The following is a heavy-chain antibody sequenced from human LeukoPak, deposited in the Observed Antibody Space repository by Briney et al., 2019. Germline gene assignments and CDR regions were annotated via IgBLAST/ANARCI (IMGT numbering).Heavy chain of an antibody. CDR3: ANTDILTGYSDY. Sequence: GGSLRLSCAASGFTFSSYWMTWVRQAPGKGLEWVSVISGSGGRTYYADSVKGRFTISRDSSNNTLYLQMDSLRADDTAVYYCANTDILTGYSDYWGQGTLVTVSS. V-gene: IGHV3-23*01. J-gene: IGHJ4*02. D-gene: IGHD3-9*01. CDR1: GFTFSSYW. CDR2: ISGSGGRT.